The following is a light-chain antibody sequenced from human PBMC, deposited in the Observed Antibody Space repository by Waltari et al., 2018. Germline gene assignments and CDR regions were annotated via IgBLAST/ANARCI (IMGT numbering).Light chain of an antibody. V-gene: IGLV2-14*03. CDR3: NSYTNSRTWV. Sequence: QSALTQPASVSGSPGQSITISCTGTSSDVGGYKYVYWYQQPPGKAPQPLIYDVSTGPAGTSNRFSGAKSGNTAPLTISGLQADDEADYYCNSYTNSRTWVFGGGTKLTVL. CDR2: DVS. J-gene: IGLJ3*02. CDR1: SSDVGGYKY.